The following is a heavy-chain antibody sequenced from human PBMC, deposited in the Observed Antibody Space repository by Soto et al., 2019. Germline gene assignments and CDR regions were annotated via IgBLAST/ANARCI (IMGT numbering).Heavy chain of an antibody. J-gene: IGHJ4*02. Sequence: LRLSCAASRFTFSSYAMHWVRQAPGKGLEWVAVISYDGSNKYYADSVKGRFTISRDNSKNTLYLQMNSLRAEDTAVYYCARSDSYSSSWYFDYWGQGTLVTVSS. V-gene: IGHV3-30-3*01. CDR2: ISYDGSNK. CDR1: RFTFSSYA. D-gene: IGHD6-6*01. CDR3: ARSDSYSSSWYFDY.